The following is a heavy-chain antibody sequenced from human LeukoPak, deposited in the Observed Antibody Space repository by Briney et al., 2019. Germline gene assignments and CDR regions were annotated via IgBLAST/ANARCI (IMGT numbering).Heavy chain of an antibody. CDR1: GFTFSSYE. CDR3: ARENLPGRKDYYDSSGYYGLDY. CDR2: ISSSGSTI. D-gene: IGHD3-22*01. J-gene: IGHJ4*02. Sequence: AGGSLRLSCAASGFTFSSYEMNWVRQAPGKGLEWVSYISSSGSTIYYADSVKGRFTISRDNAKNSLYLQMNSLRAEDTAVYYCARENLPGRKDYYDSSGYYGLDYWGQGTLVTVSS. V-gene: IGHV3-48*03.